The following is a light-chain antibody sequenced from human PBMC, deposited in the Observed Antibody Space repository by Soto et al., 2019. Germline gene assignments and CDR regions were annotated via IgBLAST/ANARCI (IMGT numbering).Light chain of an antibody. V-gene: IGKV3-15*01. CDR3: QQYNNGSLFT. CDR1: QSVSSN. J-gene: IGKJ3*01. CDR2: GAS. Sequence: EIVMTQSPATLSVSPGERATLSCRASQSVSSNLAWYQQKPGQAPRLLIYGASTRATGIPARFSGSGSGTEFTLIIRSRQYEDYSVYYWQQYNNGSLFTFGPGTKVDIK.